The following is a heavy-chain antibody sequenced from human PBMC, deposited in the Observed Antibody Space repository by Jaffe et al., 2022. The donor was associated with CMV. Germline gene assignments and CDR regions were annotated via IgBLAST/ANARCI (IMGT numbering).Heavy chain of an antibody. CDR3: ARETGPYNGFDV. J-gene: IGHJ3*01. V-gene: IGHV3-33*08. CDR2: IWSDGNNK. CDR1: GFTFSTYG. Sequence: QVQLVESGGGVVQPGRSLRLSCAASGFTFSTYGMHWVRQAPGKGLEWVAVIWSDGNNKFYSDSVKGRFTVSRDNSKNTLDLQMNSLGAEDTAIYYCARETGPYNGFDVWGQGTMVTVSS. D-gene: IGHD1-1*01.